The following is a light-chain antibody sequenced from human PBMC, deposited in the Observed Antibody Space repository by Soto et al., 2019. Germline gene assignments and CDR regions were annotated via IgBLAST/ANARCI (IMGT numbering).Light chain of an antibody. J-gene: IGLJ7*01. CDR2: NNN. Sequence: QSVLTQPPSASGTPGQRVTISCSGSSSNIGGNTVSWYKQLPGTAPKLLIFNNNHRPSGVPDRFSGSKSGTSASLAISGLQSEDEAAYYCGAWDGSLMGAVFGGGTQLTVL. CDR1: SSNIGGNT. CDR3: GAWDGSLMGAV. V-gene: IGLV1-44*01.